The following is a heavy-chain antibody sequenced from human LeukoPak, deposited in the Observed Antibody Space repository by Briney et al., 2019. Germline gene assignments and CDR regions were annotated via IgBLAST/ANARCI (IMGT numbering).Heavy chain of an antibody. Sequence: APVKVSCKASGYTFTGYYMHWVRQAPGQGLEWMGWINPNSGGTNYAQKFQGWVTMTRDTSISTAYMELRSLRSDDTAVYYCARGGGFCSSTSCYTGLIRGWFDPWGQGTLVTVSS. J-gene: IGHJ5*02. CDR1: GYTFTGYY. CDR2: INPNSGGT. V-gene: IGHV1-2*04. D-gene: IGHD2-2*02. CDR3: ARGGGFCSSTSCYTGLIRGWFDP.